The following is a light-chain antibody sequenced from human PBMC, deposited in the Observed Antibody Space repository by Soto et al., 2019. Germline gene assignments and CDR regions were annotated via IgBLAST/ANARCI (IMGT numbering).Light chain of an antibody. CDR3: SSYTSSNTYV. CDR1: SSDVGGYKY. V-gene: IGLV2-14*03. Sequence: QSALTQPASVSGSPGQSITISCSGTSSDVGGYKYVSWYQHHPGKAPKLMIYDVNNRPSGVSNRFSGSKSGDTASLTISGLQAEDEADYYCSSYTSSNTYVFGTGTKLTVL. CDR2: DVN. J-gene: IGLJ1*01.